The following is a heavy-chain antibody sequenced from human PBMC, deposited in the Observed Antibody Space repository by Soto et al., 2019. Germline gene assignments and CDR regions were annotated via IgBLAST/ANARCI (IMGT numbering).Heavy chain of an antibody. CDR2: TYYRSKWYN. V-gene: IGHV6-1*01. J-gene: IGHJ4*02. D-gene: IGHD6-13*01. Sequence: PSHPLSPTFAISGDSVSSDSAAWNWIRQSRSRGLEWLGRTYYRSKWYNDYVVFVKSRIIINPDTSKNQFSLHLNSVTPEDTAVYYCARDQNPYSSSWSHFDFWGQGTLVTVSS. CDR3: ARDQNPYSSSWSHFDF. CDR1: GDSVSSDSAA.